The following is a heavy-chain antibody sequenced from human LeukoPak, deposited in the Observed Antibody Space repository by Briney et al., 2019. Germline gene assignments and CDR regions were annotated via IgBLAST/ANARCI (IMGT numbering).Heavy chain of an antibody. CDR3: AREYFVTGYYGSGSYYKRGYFDY. V-gene: IGHV4-4*07. CDR2: MYTSGST. Sequence: RASETLSLTCTVSGGSISSYYWRWLGQPAGKGLEWIGRMYTSGSTNYNPSLKSRVTMSVHTSKNHFSLKLSSVTAADTAVYYCAREYFVTGYYGSGSYYKRGYFDYWGQGTLVTVSS. J-gene: IGHJ4*02. CDR1: GGSISSYY. D-gene: IGHD3-10*01.